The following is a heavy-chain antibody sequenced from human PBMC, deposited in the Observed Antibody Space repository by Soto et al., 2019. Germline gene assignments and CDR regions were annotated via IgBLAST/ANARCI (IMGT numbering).Heavy chain of an antibody. V-gene: IGHV4-59*01. Sequence: KPSETLSLTCTVSGGSISSYYWSSIRQPPGKGLEWIGYIYYSGSTNYNPSLMSRVTISVDTSKNQFSLKLSSVTAADTAVYYCARGPTIFGGYGMDVLGQGITVTVSS. J-gene: IGHJ6*02. CDR3: ARGPTIFGGYGMDV. D-gene: IGHD3-3*01. CDR2: IYYSGST. CDR1: GGSISSYY.